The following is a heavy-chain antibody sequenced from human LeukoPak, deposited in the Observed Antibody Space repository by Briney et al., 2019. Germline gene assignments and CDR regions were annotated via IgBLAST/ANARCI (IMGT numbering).Heavy chain of an antibody. J-gene: IGHJ4*02. Sequence: GGSLRLSCAASGFTFDDYAMHWVRQAPGKGLEWVSGISWNSGSIGYADSVKGRFTISRDNAKNSLYLQMNSLRAEDTAVYYCARGQAGSYWGQGTLVTVSS. CDR1: GFTFDDYA. V-gene: IGHV3-9*01. CDR3: ARGQAGSY. D-gene: IGHD2-15*01. CDR2: ISWNSGSI.